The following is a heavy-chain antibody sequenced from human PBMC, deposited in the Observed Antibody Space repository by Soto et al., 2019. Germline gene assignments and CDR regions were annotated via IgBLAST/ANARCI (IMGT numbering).Heavy chain of an antibody. J-gene: IGHJ3*02. D-gene: IGHD3-9*01. CDR2: IYYTGTT. CDR3: ARALILTGYYIHDAFDI. Sequence: SETLSLTCTVSGGSISSYYWSWIRQPPGKGLEWIGYIYYTGTTNYNPSLKSRVTISVDTSKNQFSLKLSSVTAADTAVYYCARALILTGYYIHDAFDIWGQGTMVTVSS. V-gene: IGHV4-59*01. CDR1: GGSISSYY.